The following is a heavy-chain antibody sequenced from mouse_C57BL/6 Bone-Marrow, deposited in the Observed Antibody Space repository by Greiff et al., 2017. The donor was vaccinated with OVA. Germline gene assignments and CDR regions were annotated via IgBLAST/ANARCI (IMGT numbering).Heavy chain of an antibody. CDR1: GYTFTSYW. J-gene: IGHJ3*01. CDR3: ASAFFAY. CDR2: IDPSDSYT. V-gene: IGHV1-50*01. Sequence: QVQLQQSGAELVKPGASVKLSCKASGYTFTSYWMQWVKQRPGQGLEWIGEIDPSDSYTNYNQKFKGKATLTVDTSSSTAYMQLNSLTSEDSAVYYCASAFFAYWGQGTLVTVSA.